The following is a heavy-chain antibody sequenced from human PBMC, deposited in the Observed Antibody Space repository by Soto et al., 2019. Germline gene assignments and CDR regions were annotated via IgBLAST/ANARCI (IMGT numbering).Heavy chain of an antibody. V-gene: IGHV4-31*03. Sequence: PSETLSLTCTVSGGSISSGGYYWSWIRQHPGKGLEWIGYIYYSGSAYYNPSLKSRVTISVDTSKNQVSLKLSSVTAADTGVYYCAAAVPAEYVFPYYYMDVWGKGTTVTV. CDR3: AAAVPAEYVFPYYYMDV. CDR2: IYYSGSA. J-gene: IGHJ6*03. CDR1: GGSISSGGYY. D-gene: IGHD3-16*01.